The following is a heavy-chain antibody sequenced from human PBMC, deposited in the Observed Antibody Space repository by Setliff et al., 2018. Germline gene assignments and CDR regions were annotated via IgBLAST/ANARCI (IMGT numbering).Heavy chain of an antibody. CDR2: IRSDGSNK. CDR3: AKPRPGWPAGFDS. J-gene: IGHJ4*02. D-gene: IGHD6-19*01. CDR1: GFMFSTYG. Sequence: GESLKISCAASGFMFSTYGMHWVRQAPGKGLEWVAYIRSDGSNKYYTDLVKGRFSITRDNSTNTLYLQMSSLRPEDTALYYCAKPRPGWPAGFDSWGQGTLVTVSS. V-gene: IGHV3-30*02.